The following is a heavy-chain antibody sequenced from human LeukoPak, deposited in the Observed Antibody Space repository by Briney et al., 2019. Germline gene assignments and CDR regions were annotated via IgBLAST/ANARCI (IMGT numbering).Heavy chain of an antibody. Sequence: GGSLRLSCAPSGFTVSIHGMHWVRQAPGRGLEWEAVISYDGSNKYYADSVKGRFTISRDNSKNTLYLQMNSLRAEDTAVYYCAKDRCSSTSCHLDYWGQGTLVTVSS. CDR2: ISYDGSNK. V-gene: IGHV3-30*18. D-gene: IGHD2-2*01. CDR1: GFTVSIHG. CDR3: AKDRCSSTSCHLDY. J-gene: IGHJ4*02.